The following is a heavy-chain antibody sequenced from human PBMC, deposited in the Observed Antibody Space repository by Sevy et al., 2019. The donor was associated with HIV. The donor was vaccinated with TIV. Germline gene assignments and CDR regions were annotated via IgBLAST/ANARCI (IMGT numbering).Heavy chain of an antibody. CDR3: ARETRDGYNPFDY. V-gene: IGHV3-11*01. D-gene: IGHD5-12*01. CDR1: GFTFSDYY. CDR2: ISSSGSTI. Sequence: GVSLRLSCAASGFTFSDYYMSWIRQAPGKGLEWVSYISSSGSTIYYADSVKGRFTISRDNAKNSLYLQMNSLRAEDTAVYYCARETRDGYNPFDYWGQGTLVTVSS. J-gene: IGHJ4*02.